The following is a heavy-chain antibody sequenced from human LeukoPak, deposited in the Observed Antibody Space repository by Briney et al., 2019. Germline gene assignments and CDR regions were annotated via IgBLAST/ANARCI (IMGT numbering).Heavy chain of an antibody. J-gene: IGHJ4*02. Sequence: GSLRLSCAASGFTFSSYAMSWVRQAPGKGLEWVSAISGSGGSTYYADSVKGRFTISRDNSKNTLYLQMNSLRAEDTAVYYCASDCSGGSCYQNFDYWGQGTLVTVSS. CDR2: ISGSGGST. D-gene: IGHD2-15*01. V-gene: IGHV3-23*01. CDR3: ASDCSGGSCYQNFDY. CDR1: GFTFSSYA.